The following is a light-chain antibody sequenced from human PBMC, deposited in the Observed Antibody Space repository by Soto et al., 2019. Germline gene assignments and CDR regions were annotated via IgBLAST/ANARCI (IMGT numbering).Light chain of an antibody. CDR1: QGISSY. J-gene: IGKJ4*01. CDR3: QQSFSIPLT. V-gene: IGKV1-39*01. CDR2: AAS. Sequence: DIQLTQSPSFLSASVGDRVTITCRASQGISSYLAWYQQKPGKAPKLLIYAASTLQSGVPARFGGSGSGTDLTLTISNLQPEDCAIYYCQQSFSIPLTFGGGTKVDIK.